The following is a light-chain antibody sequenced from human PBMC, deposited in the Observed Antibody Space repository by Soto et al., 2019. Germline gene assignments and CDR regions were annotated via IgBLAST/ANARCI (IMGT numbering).Light chain of an antibody. CDR3: QQTFGKPLVT. V-gene: IGKV1-39*01. Sequence: DIQMTQYPSSLSAAVGDRVSITCRATESIRIQLNWIQQKPGKAHRLLIYAASRLQSGVPSRFSGTGSGTDFTLTISSLQPEDFAIYYCQQTFGKPLVTFGQGTRLEIK. CDR1: ESIRIQ. J-gene: IGKJ5*01. CDR2: AAS.